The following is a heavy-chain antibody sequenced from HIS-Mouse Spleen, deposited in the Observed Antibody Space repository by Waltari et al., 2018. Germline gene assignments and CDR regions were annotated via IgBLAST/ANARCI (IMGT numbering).Heavy chain of an antibody. J-gene: IGHJ4*02. CDR2: IYGGGST. V-gene: IGHV3-53*01. Sequence: EVQLVESGGGLIQPGGSLRLSCAASGFTVSSNYMSWVSRATGKGLEWCEVIYGGGSTYYADSVKGRFTISRDNSKNTLYLQMNSLRAEDTAVYYCARVLNWGTFDYWGQGTLVTVSS. CDR3: ARVLNWGTFDY. D-gene: IGHD7-27*01. CDR1: GFTVSSNY.